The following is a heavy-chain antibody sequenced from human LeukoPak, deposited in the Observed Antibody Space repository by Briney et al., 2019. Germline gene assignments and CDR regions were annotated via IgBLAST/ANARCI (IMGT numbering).Heavy chain of an antibody. D-gene: IGHD2-15*01. J-gene: IGHJ4*02. CDR3: ARRGGYWLYDY. CDR2: IYYSGST. V-gene: IGHV4-39*07. CDR1: DGSISSSSYY. Sequence: SETLSLTCTVSDGSISSSSYYWGWIRQPPGEGLEWIGSIYYSGSTYYNPSLKSRVAISVDTSKNQFSLKLSAVTAADTAVYYCARRGGYWLYDYWGQGTLVTVSS.